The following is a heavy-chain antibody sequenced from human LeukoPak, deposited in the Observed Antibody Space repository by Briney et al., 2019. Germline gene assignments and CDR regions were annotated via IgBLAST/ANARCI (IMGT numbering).Heavy chain of an antibody. D-gene: IGHD6-19*01. J-gene: IGHJ6*03. CDR2: INHSGST. CDR3: ARVLPRSSGWYGDYYYYMDV. V-gene: IGHV4-34*01. Sequence: PSETLSLTCAVYGGSFSGYYWSRIRQPPGKGLEWIGEINHSGSTNYNPSLKSRVTISVDTSKNQFSLKLSSVTAADTAVYYCARVLPRSSGWYGDYYYYMDVWGKGTTVTVSS. CDR1: GGSFSGYY.